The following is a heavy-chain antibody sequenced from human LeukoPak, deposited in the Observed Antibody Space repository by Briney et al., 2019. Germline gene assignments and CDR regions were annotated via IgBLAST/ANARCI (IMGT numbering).Heavy chain of an antibody. CDR1: GGSISGYY. D-gene: IGHD3-9*01. Sequence: SETLSLTCTVSGGSISGYYWNWIRQPPGKGLEWIGYTYYSGSTNYNPSLKSRVTISVDTSKNQFSLKLTSVTAADTAVYYCARNYDILTGYYDLDPWGQGTLVTVSS. V-gene: IGHV4-59*01. J-gene: IGHJ5*02. CDR3: ARNYDILTGYYDLDP. CDR2: TYYSGST.